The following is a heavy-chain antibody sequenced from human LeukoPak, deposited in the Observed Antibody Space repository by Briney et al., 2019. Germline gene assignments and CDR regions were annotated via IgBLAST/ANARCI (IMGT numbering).Heavy chain of an antibody. CDR1: GGSISSGDYY. V-gene: IGHV4-30-4*08. J-gene: IGHJ4*02. D-gene: IGHD3-22*01. CDR2: IYYSGST. CDR3: ARGRNGLGYRYYFDSSGYQRRNYFDY. Sequence: PSETLSLTCTVSGGSISSGDYYWSWIRQPPGKGLEWIGYIYYSGSTYYNPSLKSRVTISVDTSKNQFSLKLSSVTAADTAVYYCARGRNGLGYRYYFDSSGYQRRNYFDYWGQGTLVTVSS.